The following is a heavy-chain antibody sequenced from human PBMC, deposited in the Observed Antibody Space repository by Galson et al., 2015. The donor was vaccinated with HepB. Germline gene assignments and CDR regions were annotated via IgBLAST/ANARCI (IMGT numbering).Heavy chain of an antibody. Sequence: SLRLSCAASGFTFSSYGMHWVRQAPGKGLEWVAVIWYDGSNKYYADSVKGRFTISRDNSKNTLYLQMNSLRAEDTAVYYCARSNSSAWGWDYWGRGTLVTVPS. V-gene: IGHV3-33*08. CDR3: ARSNSSAWGWDY. D-gene: IGHD6-19*01. CDR1: GFTFSSYG. CDR2: IWYDGSNK. J-gene: IGHJ4*02.